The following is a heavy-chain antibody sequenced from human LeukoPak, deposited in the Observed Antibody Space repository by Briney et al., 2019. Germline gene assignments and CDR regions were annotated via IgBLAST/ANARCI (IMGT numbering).Heavy chain of an antibody. V-gene: IGHV4-59*01. CDR1: GGSISSYY. Sequence: SETLSLTCTVSGGSISSYYWSWLRQPPGKGLEWIGYIYYSGSTNYNPSLKSRVTISVDTSKNQFSLKLSSVTAADTAVYYCASYGSGVYNWFDPWGQGTLVTVSS. D-gene: IGHD3-10*01. J-gene: IGHJ5*02. CDR3: ASYGSGVYNWFDP. CDR2: IYYSGST.